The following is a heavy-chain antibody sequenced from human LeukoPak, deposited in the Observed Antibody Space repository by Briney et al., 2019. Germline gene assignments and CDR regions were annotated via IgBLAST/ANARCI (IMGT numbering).Heavy chain of an antibody. CDR1: GFTFSSYA. J-gene: IGHJ4*02. CDR3: AKDRYYGSGSYYKNNYFDY. Sequence: GGSLRLSCAASGFTFSSYAMHWVRQAPGKGLEWVAVISYDGSNKYYADSVKGRFTISRDNSKNTPYLQMNSLRAEDTAVYYCAKDRYYGSGSYYKNNYFDYWGQGTLVTVSS. CDR2: ISYDGSNK. D-gene: IGHD3-10*01. V-gene: IGHV3-30-3*01.